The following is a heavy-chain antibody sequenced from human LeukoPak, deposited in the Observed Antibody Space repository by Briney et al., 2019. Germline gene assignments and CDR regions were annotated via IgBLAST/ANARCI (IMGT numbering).Heavy chain of an antibody. Sequence: ASVKVSCKASGYTFTGYYMHWVRQAPGQGLEWMGWINPNSGGTNYAQKFQGRVTMTRDTSISTAYMELSRLRSDDTAVYYCARGYCSSTSCYTVFDDWGQGTLVTVSS. V-gene: IGHV1-2*02. CDR2: INPNSGGT. D-gene: IGHD2-2*02. CDR1: GYTFTGYY. CDR3: ARGYCSSTSCYTVFDD. J-gene: IGHJ4*02.